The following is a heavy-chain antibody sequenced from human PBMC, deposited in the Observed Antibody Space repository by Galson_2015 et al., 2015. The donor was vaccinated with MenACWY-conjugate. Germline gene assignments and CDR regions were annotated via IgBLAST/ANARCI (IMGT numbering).Heavy chain of an antibody. CDR1: GYFFSSYW. D-gene: IGHD4-17*01. Sequence: QSGAEVKKPGESLRISCTGSGYFFSSYWIGWVRQMPGKGLEWMGSIHPRDSDARDSPSLQGQVTISADKSISTAYLQWSSLKASDSAMYYCARRGTTVTFEYWGQGTSVTVSS. CDR3: ARRGTTVTFEY. CDR2: IHPRDSDA. V-gene: IGHV5-51*01. J-gene: IGHJ4*02.